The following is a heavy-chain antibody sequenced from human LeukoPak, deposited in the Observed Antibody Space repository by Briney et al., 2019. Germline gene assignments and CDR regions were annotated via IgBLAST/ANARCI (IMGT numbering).Heavy chain of an antibody. V-gene: IGHV1-18*01. Sequence: ASVKVSCKASGYTFTSYGISWVRQAPGQGLEWKGWISAYNGNTNYAQKLQGRVTMTTDTSTSTAYMELRSLRSDDTAVYYCARAGYCSSTSCYMTAFDIWGQGTMVTVSS. CDR3: ARAGYCSSTSCYMTAFDI. J-gene: IGHJ3*02. CDR2: ISAYNGNT. CDR1: GYTFTSYG. D-gene: IGHD2-2*02.